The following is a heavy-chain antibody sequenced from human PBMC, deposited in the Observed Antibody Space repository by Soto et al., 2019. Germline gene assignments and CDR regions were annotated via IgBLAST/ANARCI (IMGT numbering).Heavy chain of an antibody. CDR2: ISAYNGNT. V-gene: IGHV1-18*01. CDR1: GYTFTSYG. Sequence: ASVKVSCKASGYTFTSYGISWARQAPGQGLEWMGWISAYNGNTNYAQKLQGRVAMTTDTSTSTAYMELRSLRSDDTAVYYCARGPARYDFWSGYHTNFDYWGQGTLVTVSS. CDR3: ARGPARYDFWSGYHTNFDY. J-gene: IGHJ4*02. D-gene: IGHD3-3*01.